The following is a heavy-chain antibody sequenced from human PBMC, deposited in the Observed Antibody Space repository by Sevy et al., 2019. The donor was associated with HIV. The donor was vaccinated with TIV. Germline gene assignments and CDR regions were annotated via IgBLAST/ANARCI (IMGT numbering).Heavy chain of an antibody. D-gene: IGHD2-2*01. CDR3: ARDCSSTSCLWGLDV. CDR1: GFTFRSYW. J-gene: IGHJ6*02. V-gene: IGHV3-7*03. Sequence: GGSLRLSCAVSGFTFRSYWMSWVRQAPGKGLEWVAHIKVAGSEKYHLDSVKGRFTISRDNAKNSLLLQMNSLGVEDTAVYYCARDCSSTSCLWGLDVWGQGTAVTVSS. CDR2: IKVAGSEK.